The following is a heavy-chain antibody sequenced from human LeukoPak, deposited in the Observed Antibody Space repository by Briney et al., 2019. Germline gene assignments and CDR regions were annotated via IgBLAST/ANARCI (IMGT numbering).Heavy chain of an antibody. V-gene: IGHV3-66*01. CDR1: EFSVGSNY. CDR2: IYSGGST. D-gene: IGHD3-22*01. CDR3: AKDGGPTYYYDSSGYYPSNYYYYMDV. J-gene: IGHJ6*03. Sequence: GGSLRLSCAASEFSVGSNYMTWVRQAPGKGLEWVSLIYSGGSTYYADSVKGRFTISRDNSKNTLYLQMNSLRAEDTAVYYCAKDGGPTYYYDSSGYYPSNYYYYMDVWGKGTTVTISS.